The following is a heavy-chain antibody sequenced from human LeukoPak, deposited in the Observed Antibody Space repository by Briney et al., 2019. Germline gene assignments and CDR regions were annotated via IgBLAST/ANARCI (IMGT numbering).Heavy chain of an antibody. D-gene: IGHD3-3*01. CDR2: IYYTGYT. V-gene: IGHV4-59*08. CDR1: GDSISGYY. CDR3: ARHYVFVSGGSSFDY. J-gene: IGHJ4*02. Sequence: SETLSLTCTVSGDSISGYYWSWIRQSPGKGLEWIGYIYYTGYTNYSPSLNSRLTISLDTSKNQFSLKLTSVTASDTAAYYCARHYVFVSGGSSFDYWGQGILVTVSS.